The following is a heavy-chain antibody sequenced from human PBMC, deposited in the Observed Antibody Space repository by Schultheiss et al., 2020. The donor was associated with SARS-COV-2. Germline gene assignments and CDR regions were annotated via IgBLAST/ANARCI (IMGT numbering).Heavy chain of an antibody. Sequence: SQTLSLTCTVSGGSISSYYWSWIRQPPGKGLEWIGYIYYSGSTNYNPSLKSRVTISVDTSKNQFSLKLSSVTAADTAVYYCARHSTAYCGGDCYSGRGGRRAAFDIWGQGTMVTVSS. CDR3: ARHSTAYCGGDCYSGRGGRRAAFDI. V-gene: IGHV4-59*08. J-gene: IGHJ3*02. CDR1: GGSISSYY. D-gene: IGHD2-21*02. CDR2: IYYSGST.